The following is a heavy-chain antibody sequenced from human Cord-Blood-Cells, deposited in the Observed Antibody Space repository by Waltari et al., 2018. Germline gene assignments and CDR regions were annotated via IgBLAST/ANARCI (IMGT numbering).Heavy chain of an antibody. CDR3: ARDQGFWSGLRLYYYYGMDV. CDR2: ISAYNGNT. Sequence: QVQLVQSGAEVKKPGASVKVSCKASGYTFTSSGISWVRQATGQGPEWMGWISAYNGNTNYAQKLQGRVTMTTDTSTSTAYMELRSLRSDDTAVYYCARDQGFWSGLRLYYYYGMDVWGQGTTVTVSS. J-gene: IGHJ6*02. V-gene: IGHV1-18*01. D-gene: IGHD3-3*01. CDR1: GYTFTSSG.